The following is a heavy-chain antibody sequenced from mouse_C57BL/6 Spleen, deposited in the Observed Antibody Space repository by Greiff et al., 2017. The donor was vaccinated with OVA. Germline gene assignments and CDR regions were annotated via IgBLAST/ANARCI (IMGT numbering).Heavy chain of an antibody. D-gene: IGHD1-1*01. V-gene: IGHV7-3*01. CDR2: IRNKANGYTT. Sequence: EVMLVESGGGLVQPGGSLSLSCAASGFTFTDYYMSWVRQPPGKALEWLGFIRNKANGYTTEYSASVKGRFTISRDNSQSILYLQMNALRAEDSATYYWASLYYGSSYAMDYWGQGTSVTVSS. CDR1: GFTFTDYY. CDR3: ASLYYGSSYAMDY. J-gene: IGHJ4*01.